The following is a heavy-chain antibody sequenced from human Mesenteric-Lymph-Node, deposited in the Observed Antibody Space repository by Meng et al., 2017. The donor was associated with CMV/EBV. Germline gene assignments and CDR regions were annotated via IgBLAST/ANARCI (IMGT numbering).Heavy chain of an antibody. D-gene: IGHD6-19*01. CDR3: ARGGSSGWYPGGPPGD. Sequence: SGGTFSSYAISWVRQAPGQGLEWMGRIIPILGIANYAQKFQGRVTITADKSTSTAYMELSSLRSEDTAVYYCARGGSSGWYPGGPPGDWGQGTLVTVSS. CDR2: IIPILGIA. CDR1: GGTFSSYA. V-gene: IGHV1-69*04. J-gene: IGHJ4*02.